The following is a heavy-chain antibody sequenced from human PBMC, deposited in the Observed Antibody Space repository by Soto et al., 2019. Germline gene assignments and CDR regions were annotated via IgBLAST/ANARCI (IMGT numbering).Heavy chain of an antibody. CDR2: IYYSGST. D-gene: IGHD6-13*01. V-gene: IGHV4-59*08. CDR3: ARQKQQLETDY. Sequence: ETLSLTCTVSGGSISSYYWSWIRQPPGKGLEWIGYIYYSGSTNYNPSLKSRVTISVDTSKNQFSLKLSSVTAADTAVYYCARQKQQLETDYWGQGTLVTVSS. J-gene: IGHJ4*02. CDR1: GGSISSYY.